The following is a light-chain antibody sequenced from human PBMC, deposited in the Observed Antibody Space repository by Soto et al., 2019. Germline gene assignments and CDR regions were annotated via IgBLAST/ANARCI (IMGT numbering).Light chain of an antibody. CDR1: QSVNNNY. CDR3: QQYGRSPRT. Sequence: EIVLTQSPGTLSLSPGERATLSCRASQSVNNNYLAWYQQKPGQAPRLLIYNASNRATGIPDRFSGSGSGTDVTLTISRLEPEDFAVYYCQQYGRSPRTFGQGTKVEIK. J-gene: IGKJ1*01. V-gene: IGKV3-20*01. CDR2: NAS.